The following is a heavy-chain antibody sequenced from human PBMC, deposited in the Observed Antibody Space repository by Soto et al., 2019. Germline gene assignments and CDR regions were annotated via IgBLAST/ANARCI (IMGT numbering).Heavy chain of an antibody. V-gene: IGHV1-3*01. J-gene: IGHJ6*02. CDR1: GYTFTSYA. CDR3: ASSYYYDSSGYSSLYYYYGMAV. D-gene: IGHD3-22*01. Sequence: ASVKVSCKASGYTFTSYAMHWVRQAPGQRLEWMGWINAGNGNTKYSQMFQGRVTITRDTSASTAYMELSSLRSEDTAVYYCASSYYYDSSGYSSLYYYYGMAVWGQGTTVRDSS. CDR2: INAGNGNT.